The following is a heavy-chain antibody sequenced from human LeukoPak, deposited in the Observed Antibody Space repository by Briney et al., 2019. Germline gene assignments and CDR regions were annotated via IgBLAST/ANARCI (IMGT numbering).Heavy chain of an antibody. D-gene: IGHD2-2*01. Sequence: GGSLRLSCAASGFTFSDYYMSWIRQAPGKGLEWVSYISSSGSTIYYADSEKGRFTISRDNAKNSLYLQMNSLRAEDTAVYYCAKDTGYCSSTSCNWGQGTLVTVSS. V-gene: IGHV3-11*04. CDR3: AKDTGYCSSTSCN. CDR2: ISSSGSTI. J-gene: IGHJ4*02. CDR1: GFTFSDYY.